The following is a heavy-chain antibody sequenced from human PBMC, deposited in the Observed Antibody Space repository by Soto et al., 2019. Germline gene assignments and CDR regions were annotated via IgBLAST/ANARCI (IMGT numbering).Heavy chain of an antibody. CDR3: ARKTTALRGGY. CDR1: GFTVNGNY. D-gene: IGHD4-17*01. CDR2: IYGGNST. V-gene: IGHV3-53*01. Sequence: EVQLVESGGGLIQPGGSLRLSCAASGFTVNGNYMTWVRQAPGKGLGWVSVIYGGNSTSYADSVKGRFTISRDNSKNTLYLQMNSLRAEDTAVYYCARKTTALRGGYWGQGTLVTVSS. J-gene: IGHJ4*02.